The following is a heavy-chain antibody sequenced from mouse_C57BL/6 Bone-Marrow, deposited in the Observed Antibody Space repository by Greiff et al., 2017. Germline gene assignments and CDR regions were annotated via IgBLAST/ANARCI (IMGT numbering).Heavy chain of an antibody. J-gene: IGHJ2*01. CDR3: AREGNGVLFDY. V-gene: IGHV1-69*01. CDR1: GYTFTSYW. Sequence: QVQLQQPGAELVMPGASVKLSCKASGYTFTSYWMHWVKQRPGQGLEWIGDIDPSNSYTNYNQKFKGKSTLTVDKSSSTAYMQLSSLTSEDSSDYDSAREGNGVLFDYWGQGTTLTVSS. CDR2: IDPSNSYT.